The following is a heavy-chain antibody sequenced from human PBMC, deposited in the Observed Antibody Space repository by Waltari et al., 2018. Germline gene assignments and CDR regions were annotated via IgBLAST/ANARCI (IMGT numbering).Heavy chain of an antibody. CDR3: ARNDYNGNSFDY. CDR2: IWYDVSNK. J-gene: IGHJ4*02. V-gene: IGHV3-33*01. D-gene: IGHD3-10*01. CDR1: GFTFSSSG. Sequence: QVHLVESGGGVVRPGRSLRLYCAAFGFTFSSSGMHWVRQAPGKGLEWVAVIWYDVSNKHYADSVKGRFTISRDNSKNTLYLQMNSLRAEDTAVYYCARNDYNGNSFDYWGQGTLVTVSS.